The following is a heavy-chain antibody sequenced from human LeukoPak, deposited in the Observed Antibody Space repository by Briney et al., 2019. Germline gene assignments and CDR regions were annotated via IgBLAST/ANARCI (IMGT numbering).Heavy chain of an antibody. D-gene: IGHD6-19*01. V-gene: IGHV3-7*01. CDR3: ARVKGQWLAPYFDY. CDR2: IKQDGSEK. J-gene: IGHJ4*02. CDR1: GFTFSSYW. Sequence: GGSLRLSCAASGFTFSSYWMSWVRQAPGKGLEWVANIKQDGSEKYYVDSVKGRFTISRDNAKNSPYLQMNSLRAEDTAVYYCARVKGQWLAPYFDYWGQGTLVTVSS.